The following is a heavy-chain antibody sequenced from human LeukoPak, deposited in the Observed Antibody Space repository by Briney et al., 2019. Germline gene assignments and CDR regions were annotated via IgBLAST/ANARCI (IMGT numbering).Heavy chain of an antibody. CDR2: IIPILGIA. CDR1: GGTFSSYA. V-gene: IGHV1-69*04. J-gene: IGHJ6*02. Sequence: GASVKVSCKASGGTFSSYAISWVRQAPGQGLEWMGRIIPILGIANYAQKFQGRVTITADKSTSTAYMELSSLRSEDTAVYYCAREAGPYSTLIRITMVRGVIVPDYYYYGMDVWGQGTTVTVSS. CDR3: AREAGPYSTLIRITMVRGVIVPDYYYYGMDV. D-gene: IGHD3-10*01.